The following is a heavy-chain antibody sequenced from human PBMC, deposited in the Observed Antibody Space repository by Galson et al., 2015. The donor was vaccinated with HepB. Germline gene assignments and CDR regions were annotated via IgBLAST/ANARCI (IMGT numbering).Heavy chain of an antibody. CDR3: ARARYSTSPPDH. V-gene: IGHV1-18*01. CDR1: GYTFTTYG. Sequence: SVKVSCKASGYTFTTYGISWVRQAPGQGLEWMGWISTYNFNKNFAQRLQDRVTMTTDTATNTAYMELRSLGSDDTAVYYCARARYSTSPPDHWGQGTLVTVSS. D-gene: IGHD1-26*01. CDR2: ISTYNFNK. J-gene: IGHJ5*02.